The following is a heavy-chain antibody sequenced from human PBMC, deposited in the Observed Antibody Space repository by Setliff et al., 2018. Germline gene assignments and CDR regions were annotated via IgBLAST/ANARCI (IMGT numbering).Heavy chain of an antibody. D-gene: IGHD6-6*01. CDR3: AKSSGSSSSTNLEY. CDR1: GFTFTSYS. CDR2: ITDDGGTT. J-gene: IGHJ4*02. Sequence: QPGGSLRLSCGASGFTFTSYSMTWVRQAPGKGLEWVSAITDDGGTTHYAGSVKGRFTIARDNSNSTLYLQMNSLRVEDTALYYCAKSSGSSSSTNLEYLGPGTLVTVSS. V-gene: IGHV3-23*01.